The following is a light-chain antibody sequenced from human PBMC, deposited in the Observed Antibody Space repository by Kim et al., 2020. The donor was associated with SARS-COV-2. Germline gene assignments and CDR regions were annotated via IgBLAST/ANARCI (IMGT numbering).Light chain of an antibody. CDR1: QSVSTY. V-gene: IGKV3-11*01. CDR3: QQRSNWPPT. J-gene: IGKJ4*01. CDR2: DAS. Sequence: LPPGERAPLSFRASQSVSTYLAWYQHKPGQPPRLLIHDASNRATGIPPRFSGSGSGTDFTLTISSLEPEDFAIYYCQQRSNWPPTFGGGTKVDIK.